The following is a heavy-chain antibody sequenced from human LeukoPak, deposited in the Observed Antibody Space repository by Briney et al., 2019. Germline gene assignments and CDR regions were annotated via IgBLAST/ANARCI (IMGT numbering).Heavy chain of an antibody. V-gene: IGHV3-21*01. CDR3: ARLMVRGVTWGSPLDY. J-gene: IGHJ4*02. Sequence: GGSLRLSCAGSKLTFSRYKMNWVRQAPGKGLEWVSSISSSGNYIDYADSVKGRFNISRDNANNSVYLQMDSLRVEDTAVYYCARLMVRGVTWGSPLDYWGQGILVTVSS. CDR2: ISSSGNYI. D-gene: IGHD3-10*01. CDR1: KLTFSRYK.